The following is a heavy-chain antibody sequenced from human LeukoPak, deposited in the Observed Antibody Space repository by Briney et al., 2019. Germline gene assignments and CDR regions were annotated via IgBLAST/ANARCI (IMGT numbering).Heavy chain of an antibody. CDR1: GFTFVDYG. J-gene: IGHJ4*02. CDR3: ASGWNYGSFDY. V-gene: IGHV3-20*04. Sequence: GGSLRLSCAASGFTFVDYGMSWVGQATGKGLEGGSGINWNGGSTGYADSVKGRFTISRDNAKNSLYLEMNSLRGEDTALYYCASGWNYGSFDYWGQGTLVTVSS. CDR2: INWNGGST. D-gene: IGHD1-7*01.